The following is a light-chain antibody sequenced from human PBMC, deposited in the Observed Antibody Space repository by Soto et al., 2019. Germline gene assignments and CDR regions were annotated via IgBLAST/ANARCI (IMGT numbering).Light chain of an antibody. V-gene: IGKV3-11*01. J-gene: IGKJ5*01. CDR3: HHRGDWIT. CDR1: QTVSRY. Sequence: VVLTQSPATLSLSPGERATLSCRASQTVSRYLAWFQQKPGQAPKLLIYDASNRATGVPARFSGSGSGTDFTLTISSLEPEDFAVYYCHHRGDWITFGQGTRLEI. CDR2: DAS.